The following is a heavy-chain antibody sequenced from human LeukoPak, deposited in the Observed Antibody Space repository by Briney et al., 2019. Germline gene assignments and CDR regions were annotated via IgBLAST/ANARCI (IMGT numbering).Heavy chain of an antibody. V-gene: IGHV1-2*02. D-gene: IGHD2-8*01. Sequence: ASVKVSCKASGYTFTGYYMHWVRQAPGQGLEWMGWINPNSGGTNYAQKFQGRVTMTRDTSISTAYMELSRLRSDDTAVYYCARGPYCTNGVCLSDWFDPWGQGTLVTVSS. J-gene: IGHJ5*02. CDR1: GYTFTGYY. CDR2: INPNSGGT. CDR3: ARGPYCTNGVCLSDWFDP.